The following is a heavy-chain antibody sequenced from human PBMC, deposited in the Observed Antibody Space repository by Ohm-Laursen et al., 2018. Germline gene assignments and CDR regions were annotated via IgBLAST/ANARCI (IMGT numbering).Heavy chain of an antibody. Sequence: SLRLSCSASGFIVRDNSMTWVRQAPGRGLESVSVIYSGGYAFHADSVKGRFITSRDNSKNTLYLQMNSLRAEDTGLYYCVRETSPGYQGHDYWGQGTLVTVSS. J-gene: IGHJ4*02. D-gene: IGHD3-9*01. CDR2: IYSGGYA. CDR3: VRETSPGYQGHDY. V-gene: IGHV3-66*01. CDR1: GFIVRDNS.